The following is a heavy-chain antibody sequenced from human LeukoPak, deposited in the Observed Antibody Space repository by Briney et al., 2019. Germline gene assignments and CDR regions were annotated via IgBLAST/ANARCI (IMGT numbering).Heavy chain of an antibody. V-gene: IGHV4-59*01. CDR3: ASGRQQLAHYGMDV. Sequence: SETLSLTCTVSGGSISSYYWSWIRQPPGKGLEWIGYIYYSGSTNYNPLKSRVTISVDTSKNQFSLKLSSVTAADTAVYYCASGRQQLAHYGMDVWGQGTTVTVSS. CDR2: IYYSGST. CDR1: GGSISSYY. J-gene: IGHJ6*02. D-gene: IGHD6-13*01.